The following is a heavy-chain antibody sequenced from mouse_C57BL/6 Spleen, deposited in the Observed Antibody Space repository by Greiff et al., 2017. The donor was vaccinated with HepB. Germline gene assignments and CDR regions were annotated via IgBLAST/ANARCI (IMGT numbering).Heavy chain of an antibody. D-gene: IGHD1-1*01. CDR3: ARRAVVAPYWYFDV. J-gene: IGHJ1*03. V-gene: IGHV5-17*01. CDR2: ISSGSSTI. Sequence: EVKLVESGGGLVKPGGSLKLSCAASGFTFSDYGMHWVRQAPEKGLEWVAYISSGSSTIYYADTVKGRFTISRDNAKNTLFPQMTSLRSEDTAMYYCARRAVVAPYWYFDVWGTGTTVTVSS. CDR1: GFTFSDYG.